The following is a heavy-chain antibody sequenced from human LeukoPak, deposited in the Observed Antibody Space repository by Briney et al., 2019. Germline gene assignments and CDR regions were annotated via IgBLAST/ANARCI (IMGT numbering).Heavy chain of an antibody. Sequence: PGGSLRLSCAASGFTFSSYGMHWVRQAPGKGLEWVSTISNSGDATYYAGSVKGRFTISRDNSKNTLYLQMNSLRAEDTAVYYCAKAPPYKKYFDYWGQGTLVTVSS. CDR3: AKAPPYKKYFDY. D-gene: IGHD1-1*01. J-gene: IGHJ4*02. CDR1: GFTFSSYG. CDR2: ISNSGDAT. V-gene: IGHV3-23*01.